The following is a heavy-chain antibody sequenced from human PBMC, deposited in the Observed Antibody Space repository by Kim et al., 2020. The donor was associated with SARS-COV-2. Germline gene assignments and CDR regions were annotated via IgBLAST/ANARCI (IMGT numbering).Heavy chain of an antibody. D-gene: IGHD3-22*01. Sequence: ALAAWVKGRFTITRDESKNTAYLQMNSLKTEDTAVYYCTNYDSIGYYGTYWGQGTLVTVSS. CDR3: TNYDSIGYYGTY. V-gene: IGHV3-73*01. J-gene: IGHJ4*02.